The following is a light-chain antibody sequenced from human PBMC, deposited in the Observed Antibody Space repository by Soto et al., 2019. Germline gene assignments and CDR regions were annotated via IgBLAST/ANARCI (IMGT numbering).Light chain of an antibody. V-gene: IGKV1-39*01. CDR1: QGISTY. CDR3: QQSYSTTWT. J-gene: IGKJ1*01. CDR2: AAS. Sequence: DMQMTQSPSSLSASVGDRFTITCRASQGISTYLNCYQQKPGKAPKLLIYAASSLQSGVPSRFSGSGSETDFTLTISSLQPEDFATYSCQQSYSTTWTFGQGTKVDIK.